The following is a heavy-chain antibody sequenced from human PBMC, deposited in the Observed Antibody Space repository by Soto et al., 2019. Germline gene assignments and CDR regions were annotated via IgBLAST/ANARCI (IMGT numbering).Heavy chain of an antibody. CDR1: GGSVSATNW. J-gene: IGHJ4*02. CDR3: SRELFGGYSPAAD. Sequence: QVQLQESGPGLVKPSGTLSLTCAVSGGSVSATNWWSWIRQPPGKGLEWIGEINLSGTTNYNPSLKGRGSMSIDQSQNEVSLTLTAVTAADTAVYYCSRELFGGYSPAADCGQGTLVTVSS. D-gene: IGHD2-15*01. CDR2: INLSGTT. V-gene: IGHV4-4*02.